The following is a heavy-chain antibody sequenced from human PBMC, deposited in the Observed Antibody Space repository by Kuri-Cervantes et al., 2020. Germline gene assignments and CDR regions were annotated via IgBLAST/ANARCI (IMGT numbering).Heavy chain of an antibody. D-gene: IGHD2-2*01. V-gene: IGHV3-30-3*01. CDR1: GFTFSSYA. CDR2: ISYDGSNK. J-gene: IGHJ4*02. CDR3: AKSLPKYQLLSAIDY. Sequence: GESLKISCAASGFTFSSYAMHWVRQASGKGLEWVAVISYDGSNKYYADSVKGRFTISRDNSKNTLYLQMNSLRAEDTAVYYCAKSLPKYQLLSAIDYWGRGTLVTVSS.